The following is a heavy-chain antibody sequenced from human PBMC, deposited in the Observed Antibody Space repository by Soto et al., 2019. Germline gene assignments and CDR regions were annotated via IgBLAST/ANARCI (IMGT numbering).Heavy chain of an antibody. D-gene: IGHD3-3*01. CDR3: ARVWSGGRGAGYPFDY. CDR2: ISRDGGDT. Sequence: EVQLVESGGGLVQPGGSLRLSCAASGFNFSNYAMHWVRQTPGQGLEYVSGISRDGGDTYYVNSVKGRFTISRDNSQNTLYLQMGSLRAEDMAVYYCARVWSGGRGAGYPFDYWGQVTLVTVSS. CDR1: GFNFSNYA. V-gene: IGHV3-64*01. J-gene: IGHJ4*02.